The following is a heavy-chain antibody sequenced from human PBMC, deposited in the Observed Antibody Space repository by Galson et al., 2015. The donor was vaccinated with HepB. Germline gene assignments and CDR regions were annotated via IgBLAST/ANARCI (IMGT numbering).Heavy chain of an antibody. D-gene: IGHD6-6*01. CDR2: ISYDGSNK. Sequence: SLRLSCAAPGFTFSSYGMHWVRQAPGKGLEWVAVISYDGSNKYYADSVKGRFTISRDNSKNTLYLQMNSLRAEDTAVYYCAKDVFWQLVGMRFDYWGQGTLVTVSS. V-gene: IGHV3-30*18. CDR1: GFTFSSYG. CDR3: AKDVFWQLVGMRFDY. J-gene: IGHJ4*02.